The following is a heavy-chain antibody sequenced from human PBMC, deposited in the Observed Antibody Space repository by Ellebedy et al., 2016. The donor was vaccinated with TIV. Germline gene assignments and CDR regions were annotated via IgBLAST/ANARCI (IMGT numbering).Heavy chain of an antibody. CDR2: ISYDGSNK. Sequence: GESLKISCAASGFTFSSCAMHWVRQAPGKGLEWVAVISYDGSNKYYADSVKGRFTSSRDNAKNTLYLKVKSLRAEDTAVYYCARGDYGGYEYWGQGTLVTVSS. J-gene: IGHJ4*02. D-gene: IGHD4-17*01. V-gene: IGHV3-30*07. CDR3: ARGDYGGYEY. CDR1: GFTFSSCA.